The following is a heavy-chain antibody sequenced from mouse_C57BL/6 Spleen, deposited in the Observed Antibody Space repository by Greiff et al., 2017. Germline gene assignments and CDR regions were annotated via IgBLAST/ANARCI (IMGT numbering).Heavy chain of an antibody. V-gene: IGHV1-82*01. D-gene: IGHD1-1*01. Sequence: VKLQESGPELVKPGASVKISCKASGYAFSSSWMNWVKQRPGKGLEWIGRIYPGDGDTNYNGKFKGKATLTADKSSSTAYMQLSSLTSEDSAVYFCARRALLLRGAMDYWGQGTSVTVSS. CDR3: ARRALLLRGAMDY. CDR1: GYAFSSSW. J-gene: IGHJ4*01. CDR2: IYPGDGDT.